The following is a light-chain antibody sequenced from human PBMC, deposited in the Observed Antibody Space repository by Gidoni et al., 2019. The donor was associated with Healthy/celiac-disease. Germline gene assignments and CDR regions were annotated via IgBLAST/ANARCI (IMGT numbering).Light chain of an antibody. Sequence: EIVLTQSPGTLSLSPGERATLSCRASQSVSSSSLAWYQQKPGQAPRLLIDGASSRATGIADRFSGSGCGTVFTLTISRLEPEDVAVYYCQQYGSSPWTFGQGTKVEIK. J-gene: IGKJ1*01. CDR2: GAS. CDR1: QSVSSSS. V-gene: IGKV3-20*01. CDR3: QQYGSSPWT.